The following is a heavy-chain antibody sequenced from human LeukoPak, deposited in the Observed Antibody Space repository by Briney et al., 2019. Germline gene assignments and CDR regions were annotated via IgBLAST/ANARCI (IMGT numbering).Heavy chain of an antibody. Sequence: PSETLSLTCTVSGGSISSYYWSWIRQPAGKGLEWIGRISASGSTNYAPSLRSRITMSVDTSTKQFSLKLTSLTAADTAVYYCATAISWSDPWGRGTLVTASS. CDR1: GGSISSYY. CDR2: ISASGST. V-gene: IGHV4-4*07. CDR3: ATAISWSDP. J-gene: IGHJ5*02.